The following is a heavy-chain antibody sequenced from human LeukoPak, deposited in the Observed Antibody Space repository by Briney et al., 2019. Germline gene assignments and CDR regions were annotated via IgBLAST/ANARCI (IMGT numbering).Heavy chain of an antibody. V-gene: IGHV3-7*01. CDR3: ASLSSSIAAPT. CDR1: GFTFSSYW. Sequence: GGSLRLSRAASGFTFSSYWMSWVRQAPGKGLEWVANIKQDGSEKYYVDSVKGRFTISRDNAKNSLYLQMNSLRAEDTAVYYCASLSSSIAAPTWGQGTLVTVSS. D-gene: IGHD6-6*01. CDR2: IKQDGSEK. J-gene: IGHJ5*02.